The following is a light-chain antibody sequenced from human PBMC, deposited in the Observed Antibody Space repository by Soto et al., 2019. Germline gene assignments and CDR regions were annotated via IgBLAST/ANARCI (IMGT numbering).Light chain of an antibody. V-gene: IGKV3-11*01. J-gene: IGKJ5*01. CDR3: QQRHTCAGT. CDR1: QSVSSY. Sequence: FVSRGSKAPASRRASQSVSSYLAWYQQMPGQAPRLLIYDAYNRATGIPPRFSGSGSGTDYALSISCLDPEDSAVSNCQQRHTCAGTFGQGTRLEIK. CDR2: DAY.